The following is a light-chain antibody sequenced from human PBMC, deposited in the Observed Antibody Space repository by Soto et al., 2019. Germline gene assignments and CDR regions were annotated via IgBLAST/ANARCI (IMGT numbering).Light chain of an antibody. Sequence: VQMTQSPSSLSASVGDRVTITCQASQNINNYLNWYQQKPGRAPKLLIYDASNLEAGVPSRFRGSGSGTDFTFTISSLQPEDFATYYCQQLNTYLITFGQVTRLEIK. CDR3: QQLNTYLIT. CDR2: DAS. CDR1: QNINNY. V-gene: IGKV1-33*01. J-gene: IGKJ5*01.